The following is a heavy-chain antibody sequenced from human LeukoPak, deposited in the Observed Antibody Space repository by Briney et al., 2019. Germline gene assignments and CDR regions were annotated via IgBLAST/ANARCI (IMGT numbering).Heavy chain of an antibody. CDR2: ISYDGSNK. D-gene: IGHD3-3*01. J-gene: IGHJ4*02. V-gene: IGHV3-30*18. Sequence: GRSLRLSCAASGFTFSSYGMHWVRQAPGKGLEWVAVISYDGSNKYYADSVKGRFTISRDNSKNTLYLQMNSLRAEVTAVYYCAKVAGITIFGVVIMDYYFDYWGQGTLVTVSS. CDR1: GFTFSSYG. CDR3: AKVAGITIFGVVIMDYYFDY.